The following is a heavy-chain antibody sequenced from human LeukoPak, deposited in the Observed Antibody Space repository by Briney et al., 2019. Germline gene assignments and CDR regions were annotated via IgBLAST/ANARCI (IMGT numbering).Heavy chain of an antibody. CDR2: IGTSSTTI. CDR3: ARFAAGGSYYYYMDV. CDR1: GGSISSYY. J-gene: IGHJ6*03. V-gene: IGHV3-48*01. D-gene: IGHD6-25*01. Sequence: ETLSLTCTVSGGSISSYYWSWIRQPPGKGLEWVSNIGTSSTTIYYADSVKGRFTISRDNAKNSLYLQMNSLRADDTAVYYCARFAAGGSYYYYMDVWGKGTTVTVSS.